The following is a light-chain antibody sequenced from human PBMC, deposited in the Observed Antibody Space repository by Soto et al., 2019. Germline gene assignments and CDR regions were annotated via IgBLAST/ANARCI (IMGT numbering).Light chain of an antibody. CDR1: QPINNW. J-gene: IGKJ4*01. V-gene: IGKV1-12*01. CDR2: AAT. Sequence: DIQMPQSPSSVSASVGDRVTITCRASQPINNWVAWYQQRAGKAPNLLIYAATNLLSGVPSRFSGSGSGTDFTLTISSLQPEDFATYYCQQANAFPPAFGGGTKVDLK. CDR3: QQANAFPPA.